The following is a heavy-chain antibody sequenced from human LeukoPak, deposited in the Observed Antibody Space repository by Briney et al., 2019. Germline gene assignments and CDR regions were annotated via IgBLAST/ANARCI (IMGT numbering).Heavy chain of an antibody. J-gene: IGHJ3*02. D-gene: IGHD2-15*01. CDR3: ASDRIEVDAFDI. V-gene: IGHV4-61*02. CDR1: GGSISSGSYY. Sequence: PSETLSLTCTVSGGSISSGSYYWNWIRQPAGRGLEWIGRIYTSGSTNYNPSLKSRVTISVDTSKNQFSLKLSSVTAADTAVYYCASDRIEVDAFDIWGQGTMVTVSS. CDR2: IYTSGST.